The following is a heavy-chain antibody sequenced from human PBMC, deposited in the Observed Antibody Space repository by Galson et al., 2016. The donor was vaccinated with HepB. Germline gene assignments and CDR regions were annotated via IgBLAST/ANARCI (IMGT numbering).Heavy chain of an antibody. CDR3: ARDLVEFCSGSSCQRGGMDV. Sequence: SLRLSCAASGFTFSSYWMHWVRQAPGKGLVTVSRITNDGSSINYVDSVKGRFTSSRDHAKNTLFLQMNSLRAEDTAVYYCARDLVEFCSGSSCQRGGMDVWGQGTTVTVSS. J-gene: IGHJ6*02. CDR2: ITNDGSSI. D-gene: IGHD2-15*01. CDR1: GFTFSSYW. V-gene: IGHV3-74*01.